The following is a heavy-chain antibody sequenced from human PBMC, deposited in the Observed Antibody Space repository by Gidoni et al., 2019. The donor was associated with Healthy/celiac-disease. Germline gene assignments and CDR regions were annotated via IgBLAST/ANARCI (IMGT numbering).Heavy chain of an antibody. Sequence: EVQLVESGGGLVQPGGSLRLSCAASGFTFSSYWMHGVGQAPGKGLVWVSRFNRDGSSTSYADSVKGRFTISRDNAKNTLYLQMNSLRAEDTAVYYCAREERVAVAGSYFDYWGQGTLVTVSS. CDR3: AREERVAVAGSYFDY. J-gene: IGHJ4*02. D-gene: IGHD6-19*01. CDR2: FNRDGSST. V-gene: IGHV3-74*01. CDR1: GFTFSSYW.